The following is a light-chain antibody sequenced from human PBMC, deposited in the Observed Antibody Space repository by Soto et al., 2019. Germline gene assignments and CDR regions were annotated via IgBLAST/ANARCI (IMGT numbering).Light chain of an antibody. Sequence: QSLLTQPPSLSVAPGQSVTVSCTGSSSDIGAGSEVHWYQQLPGTAPKLLIFGSTNRPSGVPDRFSGSKSATSASLAITGLQAEDEADYYCQSYDNSLSAYVFGTGTKVTVL. CDR3: QSYDNSLSAYV. CDR1: SSDIGAGSE. CDR2: GST. V-gene: IGLV1-40*01. J-gene: IGLJ1*01.